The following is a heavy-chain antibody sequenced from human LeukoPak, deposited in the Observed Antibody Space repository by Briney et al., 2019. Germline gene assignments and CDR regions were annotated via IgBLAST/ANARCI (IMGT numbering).Heavy chain of an antibody. Sequence: SVKVSCKASGGTFSSYAISWVRQAPGQGLEWMGRIIPIFGTANYAQKFQGRVTITTDESTSTAYMELSSLRSEDTAVYYCAREEGKYCGGDCYSPAFLGWGQGTLVTVSS. CDR2: IIPIFGTA. CDR1: GGTFSSYA. V-gene: IGHV1-69*05. D-gene: IGHD2-21*02. CDR3: AREEGKYCGGDCYSPAFLG. J-gene: IGHJ4*02.